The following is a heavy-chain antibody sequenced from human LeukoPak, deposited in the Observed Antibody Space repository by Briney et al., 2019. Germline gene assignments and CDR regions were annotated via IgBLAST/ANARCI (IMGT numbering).Heavy chain of an antibody. V-gene: IGHV4-59*01. CDR3: ARGTYYDGSSAYSPFDY. D-gene: IGHD3-22*01. Sequence: SETLSLTCTVSGGSLSSYYWTWIRQPPGKGLEWIGYIYNSGTTNYNPSLKSRVTISVDTSKNQFSLKLSSVTAADTAVYYCARGTYYDGSSAYSPFDYWGKGTLVPVSS. CDR1: GGSLSSYY. CDR2: IYNSGTT. J-gene: IGHJ4*02.